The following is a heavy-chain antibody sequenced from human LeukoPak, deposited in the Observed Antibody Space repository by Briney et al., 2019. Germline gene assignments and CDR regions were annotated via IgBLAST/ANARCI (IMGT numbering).Heavy chain of an antibody. J-gene: IGHJ4*02. CDR2: INLSGST. Sequence: SETLSLTCGVSGGSFSGSYWGWIRQPPGKGLEWSGEINLSGSTNYNSSLTSRVTISLGTSKNQFSLNLRSVTTADTAVYYCARVSISLFGVVTAHFDSWGQGTLVAVSS. CDR3: ARVSISLFGVVTAHFDS. D-gene: IGHD3-3*01. V-gene: IGHV4-34*01. CDR1: GGSFSGSY.